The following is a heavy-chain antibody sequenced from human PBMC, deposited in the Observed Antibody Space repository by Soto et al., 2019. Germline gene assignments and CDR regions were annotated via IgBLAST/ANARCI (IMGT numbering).Heavy chain of an antibody. CDR1: GATFSSYA. V-gene: IGHV1-69*05. CDR3: ARITIIFGVLRDHYTCIDF. Sequence: ASGKVSCKASGATFSSYAISWVRQAPGKGLEWMGGIIPIFGTANYAQKFQGRVTITTDKSTSTAYMELSSLRSEDTAVYYCARITIIFGVLRDHYTCIDFWGQGTMVTVSS. D-gene: IGHD3-3*01. J-gene: IGHJ6*02. CDR2: IIPIFGTA.